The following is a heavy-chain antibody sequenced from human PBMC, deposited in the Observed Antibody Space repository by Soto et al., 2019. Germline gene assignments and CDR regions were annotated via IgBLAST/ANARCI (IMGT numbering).Heavy chain of an antibody. CDR1: GFTFSSYA. Sequence: PGGSLRLSCAVSGFTFSSYAMSWVRQAPGKGLEWVSAISGSGGSTYYADSVKGRFTISRDNSKNTLYLQMNSLRAEDTAVYYCAKSSKSSLLYYGMDVWGQGTTVTVSS. D-gene: IGHD2-2*01. V-gene: IGHV3-23*01. CDR3: AKSSKSSLLYYGMDV. J-gene: IGHJ6*02. CDR2: ISGSGGST.